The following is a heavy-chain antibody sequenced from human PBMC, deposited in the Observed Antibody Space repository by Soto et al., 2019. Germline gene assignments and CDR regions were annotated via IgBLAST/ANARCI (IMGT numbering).Heavy chain of an antibody. D-gene: IGHD6-19*01. Sequence: SETLSLTCTVSGCSISSYYWSWIRQPPGKGLEWIGYIYYSGSTNYNPSLKSRVTISVDTSKNQFSLKLSSVTAADTAVYYCARVSAVAGNDYWGQGTLVTVSS. V-gene: IGHV4-59*01. CDR3: ARVSAVAGNDY. CDR2: IYYSGST. CDR1: GCSISSYY. J-gene: IGHJ4*02.